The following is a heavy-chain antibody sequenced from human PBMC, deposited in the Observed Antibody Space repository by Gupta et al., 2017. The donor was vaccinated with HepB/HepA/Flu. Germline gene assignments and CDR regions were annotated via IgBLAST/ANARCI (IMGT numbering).Heavy chain of an antibody. Sequence: QLVESGGDLVQPGRSLRLSCAASEFIFDNFAIHWVRQPPGKGLEWVSAISWDSNTIIYADSVKGRFTLSRDTGKKSLYLQMNSLRHEDTAFYYCAKSSSVRGAPVLWGQGTRVTVSS. J-gene: IGHJ4*02. V-gene: IGHV3-9*01. CDR1: EFIFDNFA. CDR3: AKSSSVRGAPVL. CDR2: ISWDSNTI. D-gene: IGHD3-10*01.